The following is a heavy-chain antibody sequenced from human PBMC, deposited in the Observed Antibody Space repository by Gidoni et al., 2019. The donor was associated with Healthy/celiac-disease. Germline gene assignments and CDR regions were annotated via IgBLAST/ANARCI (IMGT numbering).Heavy chain of an antibody. D-gene: IGHD2-2*01. CDR2: INPNSGGT. J-gene: IGHJ6*02. V-gene: IGHV1-2*02. CDR3: ARGGMPPDYYYYYVMDV. CDR1: GYTFTGAY. Sequence: QGQLVQSGAEVKKPGASVKVSCKASGYTFTGAYMHWVRQAPGQGIEWMVWINPNSGGTNYSQKFQGKVTMTRDTSISTASMELSRLRSDATAVYYCARGGMPPDYYYYYVMDVWGQGTTVTVSS.